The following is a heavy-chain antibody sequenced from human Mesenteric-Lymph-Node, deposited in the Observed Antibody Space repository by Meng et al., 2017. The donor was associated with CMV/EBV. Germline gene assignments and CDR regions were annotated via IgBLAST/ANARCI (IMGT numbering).Heavy chain of an antibody. CDR1: GYTFRSYG. Sequence: SGYTFRSYGISWVRPAPGQGLEWMGWISAYNGNTTYAQKLQGRVTMTTDTSTSTAYMELRSLRSDDTAMYYCASGPGIAAAGDLDYWGQGTLVTVSS. CDR3: ASGPGIAAAGDLDY. D-gene: IGHD6-13*01. J-gene: IGHJ4*02. CDR2: ISAYNGNT. V-gene: IGHV1-18*01.